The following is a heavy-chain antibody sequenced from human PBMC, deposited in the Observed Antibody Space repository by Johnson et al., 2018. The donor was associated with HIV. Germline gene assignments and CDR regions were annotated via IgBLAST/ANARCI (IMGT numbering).Heavy chain of an antibody. CDR3: AKERGTYYVVDSFDI. J-gene: IGHJ3*02. V-gene: IGHV3-30*14. Sequence: QLVESGGGVVQPGRSLRLSCAASGFTFSSYAMHWVRQAPGKGLEWVAVISYDGSNKYYADPVKGRFTISRDNSKNTLYLQMNSLRAEDTAVYYCAKERGTYYVVDSFDIWGQGTMVTVSS. CDR1: GFTFSSYA. D-gene: IGHD1-26*01. CDR2: ISYDGSNK.